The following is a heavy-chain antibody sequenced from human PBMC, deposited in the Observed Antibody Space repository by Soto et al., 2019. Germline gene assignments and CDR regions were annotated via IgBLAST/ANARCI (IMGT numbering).Heavy chain of an antibody. CDR2: IYYSGST. CDR3: ARRRYCDWFQTIKDDAFDI. J-gene: IGHJ3*02. D-gene: IGHD3-9*01. Sequence: SETLSLTCTVSGGSISSSSYYWGWIRQPPGKGLEWIGSIYYSGSTYYNPSLKSRVTISVDTSKNQFSLKLSSVTAADTAVYYCARRRYCDWFQTIKDDAFDIWGQGTMVTVSS. V-gene: IGHV4-39*01. CDR1: GGSISSSSYY.